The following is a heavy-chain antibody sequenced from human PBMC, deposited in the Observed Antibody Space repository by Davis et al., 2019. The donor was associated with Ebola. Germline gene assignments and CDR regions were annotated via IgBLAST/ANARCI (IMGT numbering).Heavy chain of an antibody. D-gene: IGHD2-8*01. CDR2: MNPNSGNT. J-gene: IGHJ4*02. CDR3: TTGPINGGRDY. CDR1: GYTFTSYD. V-gene: IGHV1-8*03. Sequence: ASVKVSCKASGYTFTSYDINWVRQATGQGLEWMGWMNPNSGNTGYAQKFQGRVTITRNTSISTAYMELSSLKTDDTAVYYCTTGPINGGRDYWGQGSLVTVSS.